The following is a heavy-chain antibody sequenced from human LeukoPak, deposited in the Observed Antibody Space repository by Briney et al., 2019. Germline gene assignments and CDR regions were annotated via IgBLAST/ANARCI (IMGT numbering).Heavy chain of an antibody. CDR3: AKDRPLYSSGWYYFDY. D-gene: IGHD6-19*01. J-gene: IGHJ4*02. Sequence: PGGSLRLSCAASGFTFSSYAMSWVRQVPGKGLEWVSAISGSGGRTYYADSVKGRFTISRDNSKNTLYLQMNSLRAEDTAVYYCAKDRPLYSSGWYYFDYWGQGTLVTVSS. V-gene: IGHV3-23*01. CDR2: ISGSGGRT. CDR1: GFTFSSYA.